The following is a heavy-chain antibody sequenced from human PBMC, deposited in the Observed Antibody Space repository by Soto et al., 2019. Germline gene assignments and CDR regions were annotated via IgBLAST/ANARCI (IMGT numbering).Heavy chain of an antibody. CDR2: IIPIFGTA. Sequence: QVQLVQSGAEVKKPGSSVKVSCKASGGTFSSYAISWVRQAPGQGLEWMGGIIPIFGTANYAQKFQGRVTITADESTSTAYMELSSLRSEDTAVYYCARDLHSSGRASVYYGMDVWGQGTTVTVSS. CDR3: ARDLHSSGRASVYYGMDV. CDR1: GGTFSSYA. V-gene: IGHV1-69*01. J-gene: IGHJ6*02. D-gene: IGHD6-19*01.